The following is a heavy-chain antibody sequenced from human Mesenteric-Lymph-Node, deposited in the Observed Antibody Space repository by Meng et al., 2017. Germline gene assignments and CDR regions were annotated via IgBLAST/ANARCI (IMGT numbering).Heavy chain of an antibody. CDR3: ARDLRGIRDY. D-gene: IGHD3-10*01. CDR1: GFTFSQFW. Sequence: EVQLGESGGGLIQPGGSLRLSCSASGFTFSQFWMHWVRQAPGKGLEWVSRINEDGTYIDFADFMKGRFTISRDNAKNTLYLQMNSLTAEDSAFYYCARDLRGIRDYWGQGTLVTVSS. V-gene: IGHV3-74*01. CDR2: INEDGTYI. J-gene: IGHJ4*02.